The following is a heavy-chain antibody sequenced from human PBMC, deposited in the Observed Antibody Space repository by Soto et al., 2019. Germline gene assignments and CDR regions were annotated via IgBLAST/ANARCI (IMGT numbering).Heavy chain of an antibody. Sequence: GASVKVSCKASGYTFTSYAMHWVRQAPGQRLEWMGWINAGNGNTKYSQKFQGRVTITRDTSASTAYMELSSLRSEDTAVYYCARGCSSSWYYFDYWGQGTLVTVSS. V-gene: IGHV1-3*01. J-gene: IGHJ4*02. D-gene: IGHD6-13*01. CDR2: INAGNGNT. CDR3: ARGCSSSWYYFDY. CDR1: GYTFTSYA.